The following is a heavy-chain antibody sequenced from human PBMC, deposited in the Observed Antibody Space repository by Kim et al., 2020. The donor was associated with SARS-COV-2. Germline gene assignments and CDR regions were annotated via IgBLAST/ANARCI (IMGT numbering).Heavy chain of an antibody. V-gene: IGHV3-23*01. J-gene: IGHJ4*02. D-gene: IGHD5-18*01. CDR3: AKVQQSSTRPPY. Sequence: YANPVKGRFTSSRDNSKSTLYLQMNSLRAEDTAVYYCAKVQQSSTRPPYWGQGTLVTVSS.